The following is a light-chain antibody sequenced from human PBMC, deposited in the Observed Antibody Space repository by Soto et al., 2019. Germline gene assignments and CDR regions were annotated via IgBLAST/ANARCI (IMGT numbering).Light chain of an antibody. CDR3: SSKTTSTTGV. CDR2: DVS. J-gene: IGLJ3*02. Sequence: QSALTQPASVSGSPGQSITISCTGTSSDVGAYNYVSWYQQHPGKAPKLIIYDVSKRPSGVSNRFSGSKSGNTAFLIISGLQAEDEADYHCSSKTTSTTGVFGGGTKLTVL. CDR1: SSDVGAYNY. V-gene: IGLV2-14*01.